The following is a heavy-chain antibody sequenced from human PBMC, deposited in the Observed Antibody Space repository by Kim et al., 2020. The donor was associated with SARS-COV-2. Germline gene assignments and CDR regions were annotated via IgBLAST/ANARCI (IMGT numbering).Heavy chain of an antibody. Sequence: GGSLRLSCAASGFIFSTYRMDWVRQAPGKGLQWVSYISSSTSTIYYADSVKGRFTISRDNAGNSLYLQMNSLRDEDTAVYYCARVGRRCFSMDVWGQGTTVTVSS. CDR2: ISSSTSTI. D-gene: IGHD2-15*01. CDR1: GFIFSTYR. J-gene: IGHJ6*02. V-gene: IGHV3-48*02. CDR3: ARVGRRCFSMDV.